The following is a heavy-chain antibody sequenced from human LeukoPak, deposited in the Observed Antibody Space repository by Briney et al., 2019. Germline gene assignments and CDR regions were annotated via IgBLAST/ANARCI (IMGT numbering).Heavy chain of an antibody. CDR3: ARRGGAGSPQGAFDI. Sequence: PGGSLRLSCAASGFSFSSYIMSWVRQPPAQGLERVSSVSVSGGSTYYADFVRGRFTISRDNSKNTLYLQMNSLRAEDTAVYYCARRGGAGSPQGAFDIWGQGTVVTVSS. D-gene: IGHD3-10*01. CDR2: VSVSGGST. J-gene: IGHJ3*02. CDR1: GFSFSSYI. V-gene: IGHV3-23*01.